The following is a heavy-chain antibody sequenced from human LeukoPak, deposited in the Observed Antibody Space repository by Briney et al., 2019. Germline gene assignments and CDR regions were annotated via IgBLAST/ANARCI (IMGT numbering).Heavy chain of an antibody. V-gene: IGHV4-39*01. D-gene: IGHD5-18*01. Sequence: PSETLSLTCTVSGGSISSSSAYWGWIRQPPGKGLEWIGSIYYSKNTYYNPSLKSRLTISAGTSKNQFSLTLGSVSATDTAVYYCVSPRGFSYGYFDYWDQGTLVTVSS. CDR1: GGSISSSSAY. CDR2: IYYSKNT. CDR3: VSPRGFSYGYFDY. J-gene: IGHJ4*02.